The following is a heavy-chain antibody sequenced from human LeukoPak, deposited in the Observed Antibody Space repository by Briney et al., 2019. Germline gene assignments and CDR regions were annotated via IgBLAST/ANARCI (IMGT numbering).Heavy chain of an antibody. Sequence: GGSLRLSCAASGFTFSRYWMSWVRQAPGKGLEWVANINQDGSDKYYVDSVKGRFTISRDNAKNSLYLQMNSLRAEDTALYYCARALRRYKYDYSSPDYWGQGTLVTVSS. CDR1: GFTFSRYW. J-gene: IGHJ4*02. CDR3: ARALRRYKYDYSSPDY. CDR2: INQDGSDK. V-gene: IGHV3-7*03. D-gene: IGHD3-16*01.